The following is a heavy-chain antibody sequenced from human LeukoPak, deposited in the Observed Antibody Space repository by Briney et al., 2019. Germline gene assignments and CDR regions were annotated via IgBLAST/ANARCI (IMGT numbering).Heavy chain of an antibody. CDR1: GGSISSYY. V-gene: IGHV4-59*12. Sequence: SETLSLTCTVSGGSISSYYWSWIRQPPGKGLEWIGNIYYSGSTNYNPSLKSRVTMSVDRSKNQFSLKLSSVTAADTAVYYCARDRYYYDSSTYYSAFDIWGQGQWSPSLQ. J-gene: IGHJ3*02. CDR3: ARDRYYYDSSTYYSAFDI. D-gene: IGHD3-22*01. CDR2: IYYSGST.